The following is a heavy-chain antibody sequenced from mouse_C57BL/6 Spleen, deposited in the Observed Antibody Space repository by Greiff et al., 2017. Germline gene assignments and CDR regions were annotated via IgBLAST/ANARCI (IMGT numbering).Heavy chain of an antibody. CDR3: ARSGDYDGGGFAY. CDR1: GYTFTSYG. V-gene: IGHV1-81*01. CDR2: IYPRSGNT. J-gene: IGHJ3*01. Sequence: QVQLQQSGAELARPGASVKLSCKASGYTFTSYGISWVKQRTGQGLEWIGEIYPRSGNTYYNEKFKGKATLTADKSSSTAYMELRSLTSEDAAVYFCARSGDYDGGGFAYWGQGTLVTVSA. D-gene: IGHD2-4*01.